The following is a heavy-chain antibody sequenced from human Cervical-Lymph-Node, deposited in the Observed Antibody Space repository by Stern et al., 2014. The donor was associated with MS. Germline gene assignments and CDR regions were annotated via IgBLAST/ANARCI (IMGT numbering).Heavy chain of an antibody. V-gene: IGHV1-2*06. CDR1: GYTFTTYF. CDR3: AKTIRWFDP. J-gene: IGHJ5*02. CDR2: INPNSGDT. Sequence: VKLVESGAEVKKPGASVKVSCKASGYTFTTYFIHWVRQAPGQGLEWMGRINPNSGDTTFAQKFQGRVTMTRDTSINTAYMELTRLKSDDTAVYYCAKTIRWFDPWGQGTLVTVSS. D-gene: IGHD3-9*01.